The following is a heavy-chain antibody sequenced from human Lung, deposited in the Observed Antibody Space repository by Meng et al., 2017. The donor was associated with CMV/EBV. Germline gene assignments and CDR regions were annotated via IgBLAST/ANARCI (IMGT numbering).Heavy chain of an antibody. J-gene: IGHJ6*02. Sequence: GGSLRLXCAASGFTFSSYSMNWVRQAPGKGLEWVSSISSSSSYIYYADSVKGRFTISRDNAKNSLYLQMNSLRAEDTAVYYCARDRGGSYDDDYYYYGMDVWGQGNXVTGAS. CDR1: GFTFSSYS. D-gene: IGHD1-26*01. CDR3: ARDRGGSYDDDYYYYGMDV. CDR2: ISSSSSYI. V-gene: IGHV3-21*01.